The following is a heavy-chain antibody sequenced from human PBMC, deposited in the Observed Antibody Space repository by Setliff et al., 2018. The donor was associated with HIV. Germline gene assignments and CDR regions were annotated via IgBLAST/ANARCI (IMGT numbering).Heavy chain of an antibody. Sequence: GGSLRLSCVASGFTFNIHWMTWVRQAPGRGLEFVGNISPDANTKNYMDSVKGRFTMSRDNSDDSFYLQMNSLRLEDTAVYYCGRDVKGGYFDLWGRGTRVTVSS. CDR3: GRDVKGGYFDL. D-gene: IGHD2-15*01. CDR2: ISPDANTK. J-gene: IGHJ2*01. CDR1: GFTFNIHW. V-gene: IGHV3-7*01.